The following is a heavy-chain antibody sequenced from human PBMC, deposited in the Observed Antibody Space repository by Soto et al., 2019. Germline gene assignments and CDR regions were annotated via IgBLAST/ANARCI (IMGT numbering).Heavy chain of an antibody. CDR2: IYYSGST. D-gene: IGHD5-12*01. J-gene: IGHJ6*02. CDR1: GGSISSGGYY. Sequence: SETLSLTCTVSGGSISSGGYYWSWIRQHPGKGLEWIGYIYYSGSTYYNPSLKSRVTISVDTSKNQFSLKLSSVTAADIAVYYCARGPSGYDRADYYYYYGMDVWGQGTTVTVSS. CDR3: ARGPSGYDRADYYYYYGMDV. V-gene: IGHV4-31*03.